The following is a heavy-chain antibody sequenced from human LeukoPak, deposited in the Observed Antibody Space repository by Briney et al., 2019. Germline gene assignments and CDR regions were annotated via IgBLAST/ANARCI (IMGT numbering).Heavy chain of an antibody. CDR2: ISYDGSNK. CDR3: AKDLGRAFDI. V-gene: IGHV3-30*04. J-gene: IGHJ3*02. CDR1: GFTFSSYA. D-gene: IGHD1-26*01. Sequence: GGSLRLSCAASGFTFSSYAMHWVRQPPGKGLEWVTIISYDGSNKHYADSVKGRFTISRDNSKNTLYLQMNSLRAEDTALYFCAKDLGRAFDIWGQGTLVTVSS.